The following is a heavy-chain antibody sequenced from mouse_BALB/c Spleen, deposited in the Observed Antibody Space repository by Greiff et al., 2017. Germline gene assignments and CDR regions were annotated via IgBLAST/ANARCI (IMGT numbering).Heavy chain of an antibody. CDR2: ISSGGSYT. J-gene: IGHJ2*01. V-gene: IGHV5-9-4*01. D-gene: IGHD1-1*01. CDR3: AREDYGYIDY. CDR1: GFTFSSYA. Sequence: EVQGVESGGGLVKPGGSLKLSCAASGFTFSSYAMSWVRQSPEKRLEWVAEISSGGSYTYYPDTVTGRFTISRDNAKNTLYLEMSSLRSEDTAMYYCAREDYGYIDYWGQGTTLTVSS.